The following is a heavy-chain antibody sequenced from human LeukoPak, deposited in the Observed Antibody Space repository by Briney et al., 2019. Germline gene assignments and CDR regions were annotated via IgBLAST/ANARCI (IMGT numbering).Heavy chain of an antibody. J-gene: IGHJ5*02. CDR2: IYYSGST. D-gene: IGHD3-22*01. Sequence: SETLSLTCSVSGGSISSSSYYWGWIRQPPGKGLEWIGSIYYSGSTYYNPSLKSRVTISVDTYKNQFSLKLSSVTAADTAVYYCARDGDSSGYYYHPNWFDPWGQGTLVTVSS. CDR1: GGSISSSSYY. CDR3: ARDGDSSGYYYHPNWFDP. V-gene: IGHV4-39*07.